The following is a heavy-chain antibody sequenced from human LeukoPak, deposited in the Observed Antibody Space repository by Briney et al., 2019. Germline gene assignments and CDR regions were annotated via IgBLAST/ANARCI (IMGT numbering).Heavy chain of an antibody. V-gene: IGHV3-23*01. J-gene: IGHJ6*02. CDR2: ISGSGGT. CDR1: GFRLSSYA. CDR3: AKYNRNDGYFYYGSDV. Sequence: GGSLRLSCAASGFRLSSYAISWVRQAPGKGLEWVSVISGSGGTYYADSVKGRFTISRDNSKNSLDLQMNSLRAEDTAIYYCAKYNRNDGYFYYGSDVWGPGTTVTVSS. D-gene: IGHD1-1*01.